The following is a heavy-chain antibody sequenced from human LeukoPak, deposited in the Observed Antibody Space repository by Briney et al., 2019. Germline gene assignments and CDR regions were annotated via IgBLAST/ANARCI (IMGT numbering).Heavy chain of an antibody. CDR3: ARENEMAHIDY. Sequence: SETLSLTCTVSGGSISSYYWSWIRQPPGKGLEWIGYIYYSGSTNYNPSLKSRVTISVDTSKNQFSLKLSSVTAADTAVYYCARENEMAHIDYWGQGTLVTVSS. CDR1: GGSISSYY. D-gene: IGHD5-24*01. CDR2: IYYSGST. J-gene: IGHJ4*02. V-gene: IGHV4-59*12.